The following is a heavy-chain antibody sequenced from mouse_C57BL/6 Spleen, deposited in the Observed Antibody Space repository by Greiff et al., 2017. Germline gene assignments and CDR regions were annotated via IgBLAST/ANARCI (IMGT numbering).Heavy chain of an antibody. CDR2: IYPGDGDT. CDR3: AREGDGPYYYAMDY. D-gene: IGHD3-1*01. V-gene: IGHV1-82*01. J-gene: IGHJ4*01. Sequence: QVQLQQSGPELVKPGASVKISCKASGYAFSSSWMNWVKQRPGKGLEWIGRIYPGDGDTNYNGKFKGKATLTADKSSSTAYMQLSSLTSEDSAVYFCAREGDGPYYYAMDYWGQGTSVTVSS. CDR1: GYAFSSSW.